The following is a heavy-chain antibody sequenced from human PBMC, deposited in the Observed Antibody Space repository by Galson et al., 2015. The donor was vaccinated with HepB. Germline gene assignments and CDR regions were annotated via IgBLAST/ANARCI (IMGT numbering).Heavy chain of an antibody. Sequence: SLRLSCAASGFTFSSYAMHWVRQAPGKGLEWVAVISYDGSNKYYADSVKGRFTISRDNSKNTLYLQMNSLRAEDTAVYYCASWEGIVVVPAAPHDYWGQGTLVTVSS. CDR3: ASWEGIVVVPAAPHDY. CDR1: GFTFSSYA. J-gene: IGHJ4*02. CDR2: ISYDGSNK. D-gene: IGHD2-2*01. V-gene: IGHV3-30-3*01.